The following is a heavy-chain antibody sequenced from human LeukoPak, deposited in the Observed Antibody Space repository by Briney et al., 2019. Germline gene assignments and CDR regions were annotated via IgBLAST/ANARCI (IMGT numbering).Heavy chain of an antibody. CDR2: IYPGDSDT. V-gene: IGHV5-51*01. D-gene: IGHD2-15*01. CDR1: GYSFISYW. J-gene: IGHJ4*02. Sequence: PGESLKISCKASGYSFISYWIGWVRQMPGKGQEWMGIIYPGDSDTRYSPSFQGQVTISADKSINTAYLQWNSLKASDTAMYYCARFVGACSGGSCYSDYWGQGTLVTVSS. CDR3: ARFVGACSGGSCYSDY.